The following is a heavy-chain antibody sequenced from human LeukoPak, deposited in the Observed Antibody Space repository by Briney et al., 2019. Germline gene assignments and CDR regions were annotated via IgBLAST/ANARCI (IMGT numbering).Heavy chain of an antibody. CDR2: IGAYNGNT. CDR3: ARDIVVVPAAIPGWFDP. CDR1: GYTFTSYG. V-gene: IGHV1-18*01. Sequence: ASVKVSCKASGYTFTSYGISWVRQAPGQGLEWMGWIGAYNGNTNYAQKLQGRVTMTTDTSTSTAFMELRSLRSDDTAVYYCARDIVVVPAAIPGWFDPWGQGTLVTVSS. J-gene: IGHJ5*02. D-gene: IGHD2-2*02.